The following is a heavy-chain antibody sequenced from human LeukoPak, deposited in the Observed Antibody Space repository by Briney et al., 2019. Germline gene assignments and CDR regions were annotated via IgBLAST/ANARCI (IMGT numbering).Heavy chain of an antibody. Sequence: GGSLRLSGATSGFTFNNYAMSWVRQAPGKGLEWVSAISASGGTTYYADSVKGRFTISRDNSENTLFLQMNSLRAEDTAVYYCAKEPREYCSSTSCPNWFDSWGQGTLVTVSS. CDR2: ISASGGTT. CDR1: GFTFNNYA. J-gene: IGHJ5*01. V-gene: IGHV3-23*01. D-gene: IGHD2-2*01. CDR3: AKEPREYCSSTSCPNWFDS.